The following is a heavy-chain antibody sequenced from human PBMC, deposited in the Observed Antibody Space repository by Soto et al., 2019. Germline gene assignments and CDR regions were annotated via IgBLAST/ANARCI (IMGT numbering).Heavy chain of an antibody. CDR3: AKILTTDVAYYYGMDV. D-gene: IGHD3-9*01. J-gene: IGHJ6*02. CDR2: IWCDGSDK. Sequence: GGSLRLSCAASGFTFSSYGMHWVRQAPGKGLEWVAVIWCDGSDKYYADSVKGRFTISRDNSKNTVYLQMNSLRAEDTAVYYCAKILTTDVAYYYGMDVWGLGTTVTVSS. CDR1: GFTFSSYG. V-gene: IGHV3-33*06.